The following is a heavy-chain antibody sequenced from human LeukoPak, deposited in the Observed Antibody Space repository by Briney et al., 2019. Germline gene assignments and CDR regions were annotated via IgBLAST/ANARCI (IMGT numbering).Heavy chain of an antibody. CDR3: ARGLGYDFWSYNVYYFDY. CDR1: GFTFSDYY. V-gene: IGHV4-34*01. D-gene: IGHD3-3*01. CDR2: INHSGST. J-gene: IGHJ4*02. Sequence: LRLSCAASGFTFSDYYWSWSRQPPGKGLEWIGEINHSGSTNYNPSLKSRVTISVDTSKNQFSLKLSSVTAADTAVYYCARGLGYDFWSYNVYYFDYWGQGTLVTVSS.